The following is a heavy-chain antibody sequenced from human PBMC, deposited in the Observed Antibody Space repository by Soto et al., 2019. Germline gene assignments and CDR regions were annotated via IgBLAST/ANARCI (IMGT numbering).Heavy chain of an antibody. CDR2: ISWNSDNV. D-gene: IGHD6-19*01. CDR1: GFTFDDSA. CDR3: AKAVAGWSYFDY. Sequence: EVQLVESGGGLVQPGRSLRLSCAASGFTFDDSAMHWVRQAPGKGLEWVSRISWNSDNVGYADSVKGRFTISRDNAKNSLYLQMNSLRTEDTALYYCAKAVAGWSYFDYWGQGTLVTVSS. J-gene: IGHJ4*02. V-gene: IGHV3-9*01.